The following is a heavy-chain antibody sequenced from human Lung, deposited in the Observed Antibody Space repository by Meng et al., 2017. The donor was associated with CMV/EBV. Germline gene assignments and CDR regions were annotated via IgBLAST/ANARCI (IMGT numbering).Heavy chain of an antibody. CDR2: ITSTGDDA. D-gene: IGHD3-9*01. CDR3: AKGGPTILTGFDY. CDR1: GFTFSDYA. J-gene: IGHJ4*02. Sequence: ASGFTFSDYAMHWVRQAPGKGLEWVSTITSTGDDAYYGDSVKGRATISRDNSKNTLYLQMNSLRAEDTAIYYCAKGGPTILTGFDYWSQGILVTVSS. V-gene: IGHV3-23*01.